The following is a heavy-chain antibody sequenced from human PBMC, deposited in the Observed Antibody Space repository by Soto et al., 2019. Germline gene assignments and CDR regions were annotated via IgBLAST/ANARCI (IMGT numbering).Heavy chain of an antibody. CDR1: GVTFSNAG. CDR2: IKSKTDGGTT. J-gene: IGHJ6*02. D-gene: IGHD2-15*01. Sequence: GGSLRLSCAASGVTFSNAGMNGVRQAPGKGLEWGGRIKSKTDGGTTDYAAPVKGRFTISRDDSKNTLYLQMNSLKTEDTAVYYCTTRGIYCSGRSCRIPLDYYYGMDVWGQGTTVTVSS. CDR3: TTRGIYCSGRSCRIPLDYYYGMDV. V-gene: IGHV3-15*07.